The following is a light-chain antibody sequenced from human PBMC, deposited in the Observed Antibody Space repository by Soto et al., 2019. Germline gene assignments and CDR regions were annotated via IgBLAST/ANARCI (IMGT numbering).Light chain of an antibody. CDR1: QSVLYSSNNKNY. CDR2: WAS. J-gene: IGKJ1*01. CDR3: QQYYSGT. V-gene: IGKV4-1*01. Sequence: DIVMTQSPDSLAVSLGERATINCKSSQSVLYSSNNKNYLAWYQQKPGQPPKLLIYWASTRESGVPDRFSGSGSGTDFTLTISSLQAEAVEVYYCQQYYSGTFGQGTKVEIK.